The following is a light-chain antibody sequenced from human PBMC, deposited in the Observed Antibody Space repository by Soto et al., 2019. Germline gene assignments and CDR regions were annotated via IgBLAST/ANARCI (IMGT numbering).Light chain of an antibody. CDR2: GES. CDR1: QSVSSSY. V-gene: IGKV3-20*01. Sequence: EIVLMQSPGTLSLSPGERATLSCRASQSVSSSYLAWYQQKPGQAPRLLIYGESSRATGIPDRFSGSGSGTDFTLTISRLEPEDSAVYYCHQYGSSPRTFGQGTKVEIK. CDR3: HQYGSSPRT. J-gene: IGKJ1*01.